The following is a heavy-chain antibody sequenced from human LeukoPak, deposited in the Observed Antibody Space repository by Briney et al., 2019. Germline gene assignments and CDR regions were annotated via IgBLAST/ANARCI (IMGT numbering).Heavy chain of an antibody. D-gene: IGHD2-21*01. V-gene: IGHV3-48*04. Sequence: QPGGSLRLSCAASGLTFSIYGMSWVRQAPGKGLEWVSYISSSGSTIYYADSVKGRFTISRDNAKNSLYLHMKSLRAEDAAVYYCAKAPVTSCRGAYCYPFDSWGQGTVVTVSS. J-gene: IGHJ4*02. CDR3: AKAPVTSCRGAYCYPFDS. CDR2: ISSSGSTI. CDR1: GLTFSIYG.